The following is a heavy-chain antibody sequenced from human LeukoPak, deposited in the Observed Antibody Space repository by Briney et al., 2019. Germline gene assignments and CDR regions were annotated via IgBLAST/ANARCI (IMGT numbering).Heavy chain of an antibody. J-gene: IGHJ4*02. V-gene: IGHV4-34*01. CDR2: INHSGST. CDR3: ATGAYDISTGYYPDY. CDR1: GGSFSGYY. D-gene: IGHD3-9*01. Sequence: SETLSLSCAVYGGSFSGYYWSWIRQPPGKGLEWIGEINHSGSTNYNPSLKSRVTISVDTSKNQFSLKLSSVTAADTAVYYCATGAYDISTGYYPDYWGQGTLVTVSS.